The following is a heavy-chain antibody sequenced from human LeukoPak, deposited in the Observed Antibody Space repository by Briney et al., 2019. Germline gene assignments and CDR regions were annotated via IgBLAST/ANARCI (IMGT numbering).Heavy chain of an antibody. Sequence: ASVKVSCKASGYTFTGQDMHRVRQAPGQGREWLGWINPNTGDTNYAQKFQGRVTMTRDTTISTAYMELSRLTSDDTAVYYCASYPRYSSSPPFDYWGQGTLVTVSS. D-gene: IGHD6-19*01. CDR2: INPNTGDT. J-gene: IGHJ4*02. CDR1: GYTFTGQD. CDR3: ASYPRYSSSPPFDY. V-gene: IGHV1-2*02.